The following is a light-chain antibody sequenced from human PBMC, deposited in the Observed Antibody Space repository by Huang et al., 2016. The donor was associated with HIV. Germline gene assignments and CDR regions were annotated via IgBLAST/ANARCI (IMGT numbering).Light chain of an antibody. CDR1: QSVTGSY. V-gene: IGKV3-20*01. Sequence: EIVLTQSPGTLSLSPGQRATLSCRASQSVTGSYLAWYQQKLGQAPRLLFYGSSSMATGIPDRFRGSESGTDFTLTISRLEPEDFAVYYCQQYGASPFTFGQGTKLEIK. J-gene: IGKJ2*01. CDR2: GSS. CDR3: QQYGASPFT.